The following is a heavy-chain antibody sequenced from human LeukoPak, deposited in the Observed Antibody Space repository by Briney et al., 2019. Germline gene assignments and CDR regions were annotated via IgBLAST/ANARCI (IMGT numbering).Heavy chain of an antibody. Sequence: GGSLRLSCAASGFTFSSYEMNWVRQTPGKGLEWVSYISSSGSTIYYADSVKGRFTISRDNAKNSLYLQMNSLRAEDTVVYYCAELGITMIGGVWGKGTTVTISS. CDR2: ISSSGSTI. CDR1: GFTFSSYE. D-gene: IGHD3-10*02. J-gene: IGHJ6*04. CDR3: AELGITMIGGV. V-gene: IGHV3-48*03.